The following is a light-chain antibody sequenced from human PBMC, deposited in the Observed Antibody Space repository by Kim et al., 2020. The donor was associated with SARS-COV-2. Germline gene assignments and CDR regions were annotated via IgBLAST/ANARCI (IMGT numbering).Light chain of an antibody. J-gene: IGKJ4*01. CDR2: DAS. CDR1: QSVSSY. V-gene: IGKV3-11*01. Sequence: ATLSLSPGERATLSCRASQSVSSYLAWYQQKPGQAPRLLIYDASNRATGIPARFSGSGSGTDFTLTISSLEPEDFAVYYCQQREAFGGGTKVDIK. CDR3: QQREA.